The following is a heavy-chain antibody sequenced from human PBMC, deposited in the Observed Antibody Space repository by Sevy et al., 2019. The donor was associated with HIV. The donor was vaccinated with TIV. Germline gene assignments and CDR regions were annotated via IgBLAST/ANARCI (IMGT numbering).Heavy chain of an antibody. CDR1: GFIFSNYN. CDR3: ARDRGEILSSAFDY. V-gene: IGHV3-30*03. J-gene: IGHJ4*02. D-gene: IGHD3-16*01. CDR2: ISYDGRNNK. Sequence: GGSLRLSCAASGFIFSNYNMKWVRQAPGKGLEWVAVISYDGRNNKYNADSVKGRFTISRDNSKNTVYLQMNSLRAEDTAIYYCARDRGEILSSAFDYWGQGTLVTVSS.